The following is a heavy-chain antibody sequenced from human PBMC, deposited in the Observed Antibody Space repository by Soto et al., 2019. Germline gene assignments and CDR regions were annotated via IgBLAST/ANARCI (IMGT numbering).Heavy chain of an antibody. Sequence: PGGSLRLSCAASGFTFSSYPMSWVRQAPGKGLEWVSAISGSGGSTYYADSVKGRFTISRDNSKNTLYLQMNSLRAEDTAVYYCAKDLYYYDSSGYSNPPQFFDYWGQGTLVTVSS. CDR3: AKDLYYYDSSGYSNPPQFFDY. D-gene: IGHD3-22*01. J-gene: IGHJ4*02. CDR2: ISGSGGST. CDR1: GFTFSSYP. V-gene: IGHV3-23*01.